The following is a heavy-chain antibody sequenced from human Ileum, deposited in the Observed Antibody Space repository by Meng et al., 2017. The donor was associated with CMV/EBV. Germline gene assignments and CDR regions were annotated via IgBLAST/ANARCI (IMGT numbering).Heavy chain of an antibody. CDR2: IHHSAAYP. J-gene: IGHJ4*02. CDR1: GFNFNTFG. D-gene: IGHD2-21*01. Sequence: CQTLGFNFNTFGFIWVRAAPGPTLELQGLIHHSAAYPTSPPDFTRPFVFALDTSVSTAYLQIRSPRAEAPAVYYCTRGGEVPSAKFDYWGQGTLVTVSS. V-gene: IGHV7-4-1*01. CDR3: TRGGEVPSAKFDY.